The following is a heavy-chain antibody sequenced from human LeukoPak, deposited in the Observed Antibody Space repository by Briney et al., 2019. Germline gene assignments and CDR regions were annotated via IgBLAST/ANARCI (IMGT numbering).Heavy chain of an antibody. CDR2: INWNGGST. CDR1: GLTFSNYA. CDR3: ARIGATMVRGVKVDWFDP. J-gene: IGHJ5*02. Sequence: PGGSLRLSCAVSGLTFSNYAMSWVRQAPGKGLEWVSGINWNGGSTGYADSVKGRFTISRDNAKNSLYLQMNSLRAEDTALYYCARIGATMVRGVKVDWFDPWGQGTLVTVSS. V-gene: IGHV3-20*04. D-gene: IGHD3-10*01.